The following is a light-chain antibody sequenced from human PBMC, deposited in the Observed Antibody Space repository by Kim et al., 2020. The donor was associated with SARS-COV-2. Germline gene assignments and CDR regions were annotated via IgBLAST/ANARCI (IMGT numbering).Light chain of an antibody. V-gene: IGLV2-8*01. CDR3: SSYAAIRNFV. CDR1: SSDVGGYNY. Sequence: QSALTQPPSASGSPGQSVTISCTGTSSDVGGYNYVSWYQQHPGKAPKLMIYEVSKRPSGVPDRFSGSKSGNTASLIVSGLQAEDEADYYCSSYAAIRNFVFGTETKITVL. J-gene: IGLJ1*01. CDR2: EVS.